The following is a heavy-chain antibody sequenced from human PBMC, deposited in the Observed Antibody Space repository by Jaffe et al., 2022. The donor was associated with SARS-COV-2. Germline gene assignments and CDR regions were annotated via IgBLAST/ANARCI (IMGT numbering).Heavy chain of an antibody. CDR3: ARLELDSSGWYGLDY. CDR1: GGSISSYY. J-gene: IGHJ4*02. CDR2: IYYSGST. Sequence: QVQLQESGPGLVKPSETLSLTCTVSGGSISSYYWSWIRQPPGKGLEWIGYIYYSGSTNYNPSLKSRVTISVDTSKNQFSLKLSSVTAADTAVYYCARLELDSSGWYGLDYWGQGTLVTVSS. V-gene: IGHV4-59*08. D-gene: IGHD6-19*01.